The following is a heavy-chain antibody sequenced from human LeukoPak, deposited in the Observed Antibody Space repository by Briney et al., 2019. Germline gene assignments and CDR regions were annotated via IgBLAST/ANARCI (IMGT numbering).Heavy chain of an antibody. CDR3: ARAPSEIGGYYPEYFRH. V-gene: IGHV3-74*01. CDR1: GFTFGNYW. CDR2: IKSDGRT. D-gene: IGHD3-22*01. J-gene: IGHJ1*01. Sequence: GGSLRLSCAAAGFTFGNYWMHWVLQAPGKGLVWVSRIKSDGRTNYADSVKGRFTISRDNAKNTVSLQMNSLRAEDTGVYYCARAPSEIGGYYPEYFRHWGQGTLVTVSS.